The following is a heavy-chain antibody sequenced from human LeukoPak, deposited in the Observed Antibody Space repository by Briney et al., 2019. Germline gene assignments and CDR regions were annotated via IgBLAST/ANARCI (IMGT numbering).Heavy chain of an antibody. V-gene: IGHV1-69*13. J-gene: IGHJ4*02. CDR3: ARDLDGLYYFDY. Sequence: SVKVSCKASGGTFSSYAISWVRQAPGQGLEWMGGIIPIFGTANYAQKFQGRVTITADESTSTAYMELSSLRSEDTAVYYCARDLDGLYYFDYWGQGTLVTVSS. D-gene: IGHD3-9*01. CDR1: GGTFSSYA. CDR2: IIPIFGTA.